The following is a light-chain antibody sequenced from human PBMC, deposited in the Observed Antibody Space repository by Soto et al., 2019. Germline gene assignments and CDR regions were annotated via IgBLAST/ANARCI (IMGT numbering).Light chain of an antibody. V-gene: IGKV3-20*01. CDR1: QSVSSSY. J-gene: IGKJ1*01. Sequence: EIVLTQSPGTLSLPPGERATLSCRASQSVSSSYLAWYQQKPGQAPRLLIFGASSRATGIPDRFSGSGSGTDFTPSTTRLQPDDCAVYYCQHYDSSPRTFGQGTKVEIK. CDR3: QHYDSSPRT. CDR2: GAS.